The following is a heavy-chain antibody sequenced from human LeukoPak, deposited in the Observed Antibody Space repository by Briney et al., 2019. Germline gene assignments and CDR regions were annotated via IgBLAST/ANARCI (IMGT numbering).Heavy chain of an antibody. D-gene: IGHD3-10*01. CDR3: AKDDYSGDVLLWFGESGLFDY. Sequence: GGSLRLSCAASGFTFSSYGMHWVRQAPGKGLEWVAFIRYDGSNKYYADSVKGRFTISRDNSKNTLYLQMNSLRAEDTAVYYCAKDDYSGDVLLWFGESGLFDYWGQGTLVTVSS. CDR2: IRYDGSNK. V-gene: IGHV3-30*02. CDR1: GFTFSSYG. J-gene: IGHJ4*02.